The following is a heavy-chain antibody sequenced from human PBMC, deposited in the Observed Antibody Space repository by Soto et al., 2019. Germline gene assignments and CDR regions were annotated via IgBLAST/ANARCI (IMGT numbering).Heavy chain of an antibody. CDR2: INPSGGST. Sequence: ASVKVSCKASGYTFTSYYMHWVRQAPGQGLEWMGIINPSGGSTSYAQKFQGRVTMTRDTSTSTVYMELSSLRSEDTAVYYCARDRGGSSSSRNWFDPWGQGTLVTVSS. V-gene: IGHV1-46*01. CDR1: GYTFTSYY. CDR3: ARDRGGSSSSRNWFDP. D-gene: IGHD6-6*01. J-gene: IGHJ5*02.